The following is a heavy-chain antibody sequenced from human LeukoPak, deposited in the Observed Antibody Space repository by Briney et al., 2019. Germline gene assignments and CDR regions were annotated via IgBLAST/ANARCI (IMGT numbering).Heavy chain of an antibody. J-gene: IGHJ4*02. CDR3: TRASIDH. CDR1: GYTFVTYG. CDR2: ISTYNGNT. V-gene: IGHV1-18*01. Sequence: ASVKVSCKSTGYTFVTYGINAVRQAPGQRPEWMGWISTYNGNTKYALKFQDRVTLTRDTSTTTAYMELRSLTSDDRAVYYCTRASIDHWSKGTLVIVSS.